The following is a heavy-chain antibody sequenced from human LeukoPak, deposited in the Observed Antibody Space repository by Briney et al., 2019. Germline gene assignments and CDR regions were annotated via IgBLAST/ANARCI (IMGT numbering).Heavy chain of an antibody. CDR3: ASIRTVTYFDY. V-gene: IGHV4-59*08. Sequence: SETLSLTCTVSGGSISSYYWSWIRQPPGKGLEWIGYIYYSGSTNYNPSLKSRVTISVDTSKNQFSLKLSSVTAADTAVYYCASIRTVTYFDYWGQGTLVTVSS. CDR2: IYYSGST. D-gene: IGHD4-11*01. J-gene: IGHJ4*02. CDR1: GGSISSYY.